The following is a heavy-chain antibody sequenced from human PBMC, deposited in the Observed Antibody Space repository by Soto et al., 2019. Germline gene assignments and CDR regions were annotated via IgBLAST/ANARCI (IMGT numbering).Heavy chain of an antibody. CDR2: ISSSSSYI. CDR1: GFTFSSYS. V-gene: IGHV3-21*01. J-gene: IGHJ3*02. Sequence: PGGSLRLSCAASGFTFSSYSMNWVRQAPGKGLEWVSSISSSSSYIYYADSVKGRFTISRDNAKNSLYLQMNSLRAEDTAVYYCAGDIIGGIVGATQNPFDTWGHGTMVTVSS. CDR3: AGDIIGGIVGATQNPFDT. D-gene: IGHD1-26*01.